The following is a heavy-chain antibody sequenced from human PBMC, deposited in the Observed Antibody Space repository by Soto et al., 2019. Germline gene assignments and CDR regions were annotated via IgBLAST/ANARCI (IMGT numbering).Heavy chain of an antibody. CDR1: GGSISNSLNY. Sequence: QLQLQESSPGLVKPSETLSLTCTVSGGSISNSLNYWGWIRQPPGKGLEWIGTIYYTGSIYYNPALRIRVTFSVDTSSNQFSLRLSSVTAAETAVYYCARQGRCSISSCYDAGSPYNYFNPWGQGTLVTVST. V-gene: IGHV4-39*01. CDR3: ARQGRCSISSCYDAGSPYNYFNP. J-gene: IGHJ5*02. D-gene: IGHD2-2*01. CDR2: IYYTGSI.